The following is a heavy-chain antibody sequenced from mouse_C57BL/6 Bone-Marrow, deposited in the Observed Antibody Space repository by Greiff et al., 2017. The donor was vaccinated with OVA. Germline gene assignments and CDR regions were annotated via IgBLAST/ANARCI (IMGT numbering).Heavy chain of an antibody. CDR1: GYTFTSYW. CDR3: ARYYSSYFVYFDY. D-gene: IGHD2-5*01. Sequence: VQLQQPGAELVKPGASVKLSCKASGYTFTSYWMHWVKQRPGQGLEWIGMIHPNSGSTNYNEKFKSKATLTVDKSSSTAYMQLSSLTSEDSAVYYCARYYSSYFVYFDYWGQGTTLTVSS. CDR2: IHPNSGST. V-gene: IGHV1-64*01. J-gene: IGHJ2*01.